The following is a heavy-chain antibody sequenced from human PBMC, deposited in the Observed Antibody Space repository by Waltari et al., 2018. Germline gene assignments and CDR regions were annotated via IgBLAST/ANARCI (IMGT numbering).Heavy chain of an antibody. D-gene: IGHD6-6*01. CDR1: GGSISSSSYY. Sequence: QLQLQESGPGLVKPSETLSLTCTVSGGSISSSSYYWGWIRQPPGTGLEWIGSIYYSGSTYYNPSLKSRVTISVDTSKNQFSLKLSSVTAADTAVYYCASLYSSWEENWFDPWGQGTLVTVSS. CDR2: IYYSGST. V-gene: IGHV4-39*07. J-gene: IGHJ5*02. CDR3: ASLYSSWEENWFDP.